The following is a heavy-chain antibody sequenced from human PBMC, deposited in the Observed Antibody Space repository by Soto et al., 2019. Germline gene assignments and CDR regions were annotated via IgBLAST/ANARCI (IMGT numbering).Heavy chain of an antibody. CDR2: IYYSGST. J-gene: IGHJ4*02. Sequence: PSESLSLTCTVSGGSICSYYWSWIRQPPGKGLEWIGYIYYSGSTNYNPSLKSRVTISVDTSKNQFSLKLSSVTAADTAVYYCASYCSSTSCPFDYWGQGTLVTVSS. V-gene: IGHV4-59*08. CDR3: ASYCSSTSCPFDY. D-gene: IGHD2-2*01. CDR1: GGSICSYY.